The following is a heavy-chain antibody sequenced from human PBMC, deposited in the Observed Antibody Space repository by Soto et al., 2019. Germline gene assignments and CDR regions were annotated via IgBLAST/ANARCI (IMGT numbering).Heavy chain of an antibody. V-gene: IGHV5-51*01. CDR3: ARSTYYDDSSVYKNEPGAY. D-gene: IGHD3-22*01. Sequence: LGECLKISCNGSGYSFTSYWIGWVRQMPGKGLEWMGIIYPGDSDTRYSPSFHGQATISADKSISTAYLQWSILKAADTAMYYCARSTYYDDSSVYKNEPGAYWGQGTLVTDYS. CDR1: GYSFTSYW. J-gene: IGHJ4*01. CDR2: IYPGDSDT.